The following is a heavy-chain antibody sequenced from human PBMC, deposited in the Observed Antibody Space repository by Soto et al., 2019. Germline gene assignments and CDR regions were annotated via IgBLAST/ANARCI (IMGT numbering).Heavy chain of an antibody. Sequence: EVELVESGGGLVQPGGSLRLSCAASGFTFSSYDMHWVRQATGKGLEWVSAISGSGGSTYYADSVKGRFTISRDNSKNTLYLQMNSLRAEDTAVYYCAKGDSTPASYGMDVWGQGTTVTVSS. D-gene: IGHD2-2*01. J-gene: IGHJ6*02. CDR2: ISGSGGST. V-gene: IGHV3-23*04. CDR1: GFTFSSYD. CDR3: AKGDSTPASYGMDV.